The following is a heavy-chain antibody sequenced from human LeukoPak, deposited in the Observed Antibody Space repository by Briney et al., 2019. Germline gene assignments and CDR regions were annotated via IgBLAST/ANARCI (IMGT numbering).Heavy chain of an antibody. Sequence: GGSLRLSCAASGFTFSVYPMHWVRQAPGQGLEWVALISYEGSNKYYADSVKGRFTISRDNSKNTLYLEVNSLRAEDTAVYFCAKVSADNRHAIGLFFDSWGQGTLVTVSS. CDR2: ISYEGSNK. J-gene: IGHJ4*02. V-gene: IGHV3-30-3*01. CDR3: AKVSADNRHAIGLFFDS. D-gene: IGHD1-1*01. CDR1: GFTFSVYP.